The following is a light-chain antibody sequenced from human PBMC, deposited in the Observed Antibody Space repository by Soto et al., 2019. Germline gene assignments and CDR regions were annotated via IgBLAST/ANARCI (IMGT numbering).Light chain of an antibody. CDR3: CSYAGSYTHVV. CDR2: DVS. Sequence: QSALTQPRSVSGSPGQSVTISCTGTSSDVGGYNYVSWYQQHPGKAPKLMIYDVSKRPSGVPDRFSGSKSGNTASLTISGLQAESDADYYCCSYAGSYTHVVFGGGTKVTVL. V-gene: IGLV2-11*01. J-gene: IGLJ2*01. CDR1: SSDVGGYNY.